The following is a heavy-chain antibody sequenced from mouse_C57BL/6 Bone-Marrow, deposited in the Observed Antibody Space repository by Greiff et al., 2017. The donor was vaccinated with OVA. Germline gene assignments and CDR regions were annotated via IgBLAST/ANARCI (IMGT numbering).Heavy chain of an antibody. V-gene: IGHV5-17*01. Sequence: EVKVVESGGGLVKPGGSLKLSCAASGFTFSDYGMHWVRQAPEKGLEWVAYISSGSSTIYYADTVKGRFTISRDNAKNTLFLQMTSLRSEDTAMYYCARSGYALYAMDYWGQGTSVTVSS. D-gene: IGHD1-3*01. CDR2: ISSGSSTI. CDR1: GFTFSDYG. CDR3: ARSGYALYAMDY. J-gene: IGHJ4*01.